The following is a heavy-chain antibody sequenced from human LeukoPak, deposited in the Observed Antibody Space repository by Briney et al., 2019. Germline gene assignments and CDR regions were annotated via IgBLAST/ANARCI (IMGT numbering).Heavy chain of an antibody. D-gene: IGHD5-24*01. CDR3: ARGFRGYIAFDI. J-gene: IGHJ3*02. V-gene: IGHV4-34*01. CDR2: INHSGST. CDR1: GGSFSGYY. Sequence: PSETLSLTCAVYGGSFSGYYWSWIRQPPGKGLDWIGEINHSGSTNYNPSLKSRVTISVDTSKNQFSLKLSSVTAADTAVYCCARGFRGYIAFDIWGQGTMVTVSS.